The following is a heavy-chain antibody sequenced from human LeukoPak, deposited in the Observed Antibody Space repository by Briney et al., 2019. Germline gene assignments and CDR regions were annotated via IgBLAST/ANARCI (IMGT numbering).Heavy chain of an antibody. V-gene: IGHV1-8*01. D-gene: IGHD3-22*01. CDR1: GYTFTSYD. CDR3: TRSDYDTSGEFDY. J-gene: IGHJ4*02. Sequence: GASVKVSCKASGYTFTSYDINWVRQATGQGLEWMGWMNPNSGNTGYAQKFQGRVTMTRNTSISTAYMELSSLRSDDTAVYYCTRSDYDTSGEFDYWGQGTLVTVSS. CDR2: MNPNSGNT.